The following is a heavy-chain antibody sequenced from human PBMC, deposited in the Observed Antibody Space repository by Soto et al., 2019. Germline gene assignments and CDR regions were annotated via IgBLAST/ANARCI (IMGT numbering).Heavy chain of an antibody. CDR1: GFTFSDYY. D-gene: IGHD3-9*01. CDR2: IGSSSSYT. J-gene: IGHJ3*02. CDR3: ARDADILTGSDAFDI. Sequence: PGGSLRLSCAASGFTFSDYYMSWIRQAPGKGLEWVSYIGSSSSYTNYADSVKGRFTISRDNAKNSLYLQMNSLRAEDTAVYYCARDADILTGSDAFDIWGLGTMVTVSS. V-gene: IGHV3-11*05.